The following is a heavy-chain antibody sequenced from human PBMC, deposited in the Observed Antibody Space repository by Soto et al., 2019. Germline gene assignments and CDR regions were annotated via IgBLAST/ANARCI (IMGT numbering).Heavy chain of an antibody. D-gene: IGHD2-2*01. Sequence: SETLSLTCAVYGGSFSGYYWSWIRQPPGKGLEWIGEINHSGNTNYNPSLKSRVTISVDTSKNQFSLKLSSVTAADTAVYYCARGLGDCSSTSCYYFDYWGQGTLVTVSS. CDR3: ARGLGDCSSTSCYYFDY. V-gene: IGHV4-34*01. J-gene: IGHJ4*02. CDR2: INHSGNT. CDR1: GGSFSGYY.